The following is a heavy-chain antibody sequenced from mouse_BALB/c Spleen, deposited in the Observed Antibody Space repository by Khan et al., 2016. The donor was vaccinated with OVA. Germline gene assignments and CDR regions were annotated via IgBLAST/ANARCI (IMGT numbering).Heavy chain of an antibody. CDR3: ARDGGLGRAMDY. J-gene: IGHJ4*01. CDR1: GFSLTGYG. V-gene: IGHV2-6-7*01. Sequence: VQLQESGPGLVAPSQSLSITCTVSGFSLTGYGVNWVRQPPGKGLEWLGMIWGEGSTDYNSALKSRLSISKDNSKSQVFLKMSSLQTDDTARYYCARDGGLGRAMDYWGQGTSVTVSS. D-gene: IGHD4-1*01. CDR2: IWGEGST.